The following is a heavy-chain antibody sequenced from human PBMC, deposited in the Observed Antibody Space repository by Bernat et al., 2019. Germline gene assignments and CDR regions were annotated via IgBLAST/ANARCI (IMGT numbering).Heavy chain of an antibody. Sequence: QVQLQESGPGLVKPLETLSLTCAVSGYSISSDYYWGWIRQPPGKGLEWIGSIYYAAYTYYSSALKSRVTISIDTSKNQFFLKLSSVTAADTAVYYCARPISSNRHDAFDIWGQGTTVTVSS. CDR2: IYYAAYT. CDR3: ARPISSNRHDAFDI. V-gene: IGHV4-38-2*01. D-gene: IGHD6-13*01. J-gene: IGHJ3*02. CDR1: GYSISSDYY.